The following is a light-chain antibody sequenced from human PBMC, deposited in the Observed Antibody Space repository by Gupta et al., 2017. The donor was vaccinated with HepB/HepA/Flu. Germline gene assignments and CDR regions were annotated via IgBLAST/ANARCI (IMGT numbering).Light chain of an antibody. J-gene: IGKJ4*01. CDR2: GAS. Sequence: IVMTQSPATLSVYPGERATLSCRASQSVTNNYLAWYQQKPGQAPRLLIYGASTRATGIPARFGGSGSGTEFTLTFSSLQSKDLAIYYCQQYVNWPITFGGGTKVEIK. CDR1: QSVTNN. CDR3: QQYVNWPIT. V-gene: IGKV3-15*01.